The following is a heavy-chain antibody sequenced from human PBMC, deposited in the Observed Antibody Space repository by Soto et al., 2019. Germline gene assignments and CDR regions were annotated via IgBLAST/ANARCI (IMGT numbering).Heavy chain of an antibody. CDR3: ARGAYGDY. CDR1: GYTFTNYA. CDR2: INAGNGHT. J-gene: IGHJ4*02. Sequence: QVQLVQSGAEAKKPGASVKVSCKASGYTFTNYAMHWVRQDPGQRLEWMGWINAGNGHTKYSQKFQGRVTITRDTSASTAYMELSSLRSEDTAVYYCARGAYGDYWGQGTLVTVSS. D-gene: IGHD5-12*01. V-gene: IGHV1-3*01.